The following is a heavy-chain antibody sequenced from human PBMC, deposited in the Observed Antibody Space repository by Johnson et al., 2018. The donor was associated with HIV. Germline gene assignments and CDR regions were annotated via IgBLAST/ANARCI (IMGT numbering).Heavy chain of an antibody. CDR3: AKDSTYYDSGGAFDI. Sequence: QVQLVESGGGVVQPGRSLRLSCAASGFTFSSYAMHWVRQAPGKGLEWVAVISYDGSNKYYADSVKGRFTISRDNSTNTLYLQMNSLRAEDTAVYYCAKDSTYYDSGGAFDIWGQGTMVTVSS. D-gene: IGHD3-3*01. CDR2: ISYDGSNK. V-gene: IGHV3-30*04. J-gene: IGHJ3*02. CDR1: GFTFSSYA.